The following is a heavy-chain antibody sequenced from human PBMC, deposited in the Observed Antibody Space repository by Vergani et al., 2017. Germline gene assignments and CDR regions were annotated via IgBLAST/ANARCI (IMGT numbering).Heavy chain of an antibody. D-gene: IGHD5-24*01. CDR2: IYYSENK. CDR3: ARCFRDEGXRYGGTVENWFDP. CDR1: GGSITYGAFY. J-gene: IGHJ5*02. Sequence: QLQLQESGPGLVKPSETLSLTCSVSGGSITYGAFYWGWIRQSPGKGLEWIGSIYYSENKFYNPSLESRVTLSIDTTKNQFSLKLKSVTAADTAVYYCARCFRDEGXRYGGTVENWFDPWGQGTLVTVSS. V-gene: IGHV4-39*01.